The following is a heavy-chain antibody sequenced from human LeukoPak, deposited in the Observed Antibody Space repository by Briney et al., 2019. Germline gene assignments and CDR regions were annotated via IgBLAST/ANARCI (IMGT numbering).Heavy chain of an antibody. J-gene: IGHJ4*02. CDR1: GFTFSSYA. Sequence: GGSLRLSSAASGFTFSSYAMAWVRQSPGKGLEWVSCITGDGEYTYHTDSVKGRFTISRDNSKNTLYVQMNSLRAEDTAVYYCAKGTLGSCSGGSCYPPDYWGQGTLVTVSS. V-gene: IGHV3-23*01. D-gene: IGHD2-15*01. CDR2: ITGDGEYT. CDR3: AKGTLGSCSGGSCYPPDY.